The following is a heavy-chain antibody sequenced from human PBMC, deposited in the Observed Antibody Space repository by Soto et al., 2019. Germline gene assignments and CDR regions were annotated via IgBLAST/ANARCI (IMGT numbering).Heavy chain of an antibody. J-gene: IGHJ5*02. CDR3: AGYNWNYYFDP. D-gene: IGHD1-7*01. Sequence: SETLSLTCTVSGGSVRDGSYYWAWLRQPPGKGLEWIGHIYHSGSTIYNPSLKSRVTISIDTSKSQFSLNLNSMTAADTAVYYCAGYNWNYYFDPWGQGSLVTVSS. CDR2: IYHSGST. CDR1: GGSVRDGSYY. V-gene: IGHV4-61*01.